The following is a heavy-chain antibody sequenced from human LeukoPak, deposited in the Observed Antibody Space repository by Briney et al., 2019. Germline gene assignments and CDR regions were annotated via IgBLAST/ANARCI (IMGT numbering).Heavy chain of an antibody. Sequence: ASVKVSCKASGYTFTGYYMHWVRQAPGQGLEWMGWINPNSGGTNYAQKFQGRVTMTRDTSISTAYMELSRLRSDDTAVYYCARVKAGSCYGFDAFDIWGQGTMVTVSS. CDR3: ARVKAGSCYGFDAFDI. CDR2: INPNSGGT. CDR1: GYTFTGYY. J-gene: IGHJ3*02. V-gene: IGHV1-2*02. D-gene: IGHD2-2*01.